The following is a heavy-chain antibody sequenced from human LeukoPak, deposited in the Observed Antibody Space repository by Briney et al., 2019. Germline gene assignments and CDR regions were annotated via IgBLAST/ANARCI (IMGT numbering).Heavy chain of an antibody. CDR3: ARQHFDWLSTNWFDP. CDR2: MYYSGSA. CDR1: GGSISSSSSY. V-gene: IGHV4-39*01. J-gene: IGHJ5*02. D-gene: IGHD3-9*01. Sequence: PSETLSLTCTVSGGSISSSSSYWGWIRQPPGKGLEWIGSMYYSGSAYYNPSLKSRVTISVDTSKNQFSLNLSSVSAADTAEYYCARQHFDWLSTNWFDPWGQGTLVTVSS.